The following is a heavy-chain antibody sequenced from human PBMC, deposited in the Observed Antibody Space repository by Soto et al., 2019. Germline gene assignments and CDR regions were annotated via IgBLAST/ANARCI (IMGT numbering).Heavy chain of an antibody. J-gene: IGHJ4*02. Sequence: EVQLVESGGGLVQPGGSLRLSCAASGFTFSDHYMDWVRQAPGKGLEWVGRSRDKANSYTTEYAASVKGRFTISKDDSESSLYLQMNSLKTEDTAVYYGASARPSSNRYFDYWGQGTLVTVSS. CDR3: ASARPSSNRYFDY. CDR2: SRDKANSYTT. D-gene: IGHD4-4*01. V-gene: IGHV3-72*01. CDR1: GFTFSDHY.